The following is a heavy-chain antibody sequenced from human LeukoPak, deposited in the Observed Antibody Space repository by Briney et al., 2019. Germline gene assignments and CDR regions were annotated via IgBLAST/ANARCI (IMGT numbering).Heavy chain of an antibody. CDR3: ARDQLEPSRWFDY. V-gene: IGHV3-74*01. J-gene: IGHJ4*02. D-gene: IGHD1-1*01. Sequence: GGSLRLSCAASGFTFSSYWMHWVRQAPGKGLVWFSRINSDGSSTSYADSVKGRFTISRDNAKNTLYLQMNSLRAEDTAVYYCARDQLEPSRWFDYWGQGTLVTVSS. CDR1: GFTFSSYW. CDR2: INSDGSST.